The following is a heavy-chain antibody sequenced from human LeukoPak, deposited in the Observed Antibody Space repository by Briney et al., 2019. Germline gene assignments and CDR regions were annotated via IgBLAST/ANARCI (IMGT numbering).Heavy chain of an antibody. CDR1: GGSISSSDYY. Sequence: PSETLSLTCTVSGGSISSSDYYWGWIRQPPGKGLEWIGSIYYGGSTYYNPSLKSRVAISVDTSMNQFSLKLSFVTTADTAVYYCARALGYCSGGSCTRGYNWFDPWGQGTLVTVPS. D-gene: IGHD2-15*01. CDR3: ARALGYCSGGSCTRGYNWFDP. V-gene: IGHV4-39*01. J-gene: IGHJ5*02. CDR2: IYYGGST.